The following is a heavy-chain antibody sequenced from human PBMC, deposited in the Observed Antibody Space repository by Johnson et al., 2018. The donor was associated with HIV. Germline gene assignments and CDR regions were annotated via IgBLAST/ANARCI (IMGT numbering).Heavy chain of an antibody. D-gene: IGHD6-13*01. CDR2: INWNGGST. V-gene: IGHV3-20*04. J-gene: IGHJ3*02. CDR1: GFTFDDYG. CDR3: VRDIARRGGAALDI. Sequence: EVQLVESGGGVVRPGGSLRLSCAASGFTFDDYGMSWVRQAPGKGLEWVSGINWNGGSTGYADSVKGRFTISRENAKNSLYVQMNSLRPDDTAVYYCVRDIARRGGAALDIWGQGTMVNGSS.